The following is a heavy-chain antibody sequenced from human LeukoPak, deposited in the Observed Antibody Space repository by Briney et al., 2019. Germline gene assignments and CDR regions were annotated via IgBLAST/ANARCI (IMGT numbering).Heavy chain of an antibody. J-gene: IGHJ6*02. CDR3: ARGKSIAGGYYYYGMDV. CDR2: MNPNSGNT. Sequence: ASVKVSCEASGYTFTSYDINWVRQATGQGLEWMGWMNPNSGNTGYAQKFQGRVTMTRNTSISTAYMELSSLRSEDTAVYYCARGKSIAGGYYYYGMDVWGQGTTVTVSS. V-gene: IGHV1-8*01. CDR1: GYTFTSYD. D-gene: IGHD6-6*01.